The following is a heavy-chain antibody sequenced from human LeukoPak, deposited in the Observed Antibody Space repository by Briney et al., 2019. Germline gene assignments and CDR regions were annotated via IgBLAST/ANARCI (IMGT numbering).Heavy chain of an antibody. V-gene: IGHV2-5*02. CDR1: GFSLSTIKEG. CDR2: IYWDDDR. J-gene: IGHJ3*02. CDR3: AHTVISNLWAFDM. D-gene: IGHD1-14*01. Sequence: GPTLVNPTQTLTLTCTFSGFSLSTIKEGVGWIRQTPGKALEWLSLIYWDDDRRYSPSLRSRLTINKDTSKNQVVLTMANMDPLDTATYYCAHTVISNLWAFDMWGQGTMVTVSS.